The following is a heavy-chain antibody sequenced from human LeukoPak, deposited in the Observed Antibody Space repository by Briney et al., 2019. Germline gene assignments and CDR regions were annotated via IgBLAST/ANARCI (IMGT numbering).Heavy chain of an antibody. CDR1: GFTLSLYS. V-gene: IGHV3-48*04. D-gene: IGHD7-27*01. J-gene: IGHJ4*02. CDR3: AREKSNWGYDY. CDR2: ISSSSSNI. Sequence: GGSLRLSCTASGFTLSLYSMNWVRQAPGKGLEWVSHISSSSSNIFYADSVKGRFTISRDNAQNSLYLHMNSLRADDTAVYYCAREKSNWGYDYWGQGTLVTVSS.